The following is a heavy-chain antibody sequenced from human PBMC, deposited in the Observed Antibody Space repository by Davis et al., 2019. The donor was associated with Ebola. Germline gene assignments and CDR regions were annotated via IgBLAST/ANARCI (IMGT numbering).Heavy chain of an antibody. CDR1: GGTFSSYA. CDR2: IIPILGIA. V-gene: IGHV1-69*04. D-gene: IGHD3-16*01. CDR3: AREGITTLLRPWFDP. Sequence: SVKVSCKASGGTFSSYAISWVRQAPGQGLEWMGRIIPILGIANYAQKFQGRVTMTRDTSTSTVYMELSSLRSEDTAVYYCAREGITTLLRPWFDPWGQGTLVTVSS. J-gene: IGHJ5*02.